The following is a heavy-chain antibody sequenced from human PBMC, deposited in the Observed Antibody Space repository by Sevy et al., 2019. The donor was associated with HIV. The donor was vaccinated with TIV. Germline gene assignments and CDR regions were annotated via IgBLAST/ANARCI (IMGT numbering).Heavy chain of an antibody. D-gene: IGHD1-26*01. CDR2: IKSKADGEAT. CDR3: ATDIKGVGAFHV. Sequence: GGSLRLSCIASGFTFSNAWVSWVRQAPGKGLEWVGRIKSKADGEATGYAAPVKGRFTVSRDDSKNTLYFQMNSLRAEDTAVYYCATDIKGVGAFHVWGQGTMVTVSS. CDR1: GFTFSNAW. J-gene: IGHJ3*01. V-gene: IGHV3-15*01.